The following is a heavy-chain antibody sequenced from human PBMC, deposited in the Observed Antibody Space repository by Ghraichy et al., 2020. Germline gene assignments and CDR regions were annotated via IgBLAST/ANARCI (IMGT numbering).Heavy chain of an antibody. J-gene: IGHJ2*01. CDR2: ISGSGDIV. V-gene: IGHV3-23*01. Sequence: GGSLRLSCAASGFTFSSYAMTWVRQVPGKGLEWVSSISGSGDIVYYADSVKGRFTISRDNSKNTMCLQMNSLRAEDTAVYYCAKDRYDSSGRGDFDLWGRGTLVSVST. D-gene: IGHD3-22*01. CDR3: AKDRYDSSGRGDFDL. CDR1: GFTFSSYA.